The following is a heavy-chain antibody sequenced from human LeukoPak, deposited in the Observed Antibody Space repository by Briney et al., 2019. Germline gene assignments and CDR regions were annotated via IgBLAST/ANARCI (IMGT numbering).Heavy chain of an antibody. J-gene: IGHJ4*02. CDR3: ARSGSYSYYFDY. CDR1: GGTFSSYA. CDR2: IIPIFGTA. V-gene: IGHV1-69*05. Sequence: ASVKVSCKASGGTFSSYAISWVRQAPGQGLEWMGGIIPIFGTANYAQKFQGRVTMTRDTSTSTVYMELSSLRSEDTAVYYCARSGSYSYYFDYWGQGTLVTVSS. D-gene: IGHD1-26*01.